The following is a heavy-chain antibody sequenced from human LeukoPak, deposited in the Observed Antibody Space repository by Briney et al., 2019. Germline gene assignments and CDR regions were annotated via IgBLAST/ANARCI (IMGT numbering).Heavy chain of an antibody. CDR1: GLTFSSYW. D-gene: IGHD3-3*01. CDR2: IKGDGREK. CDR3: ARDDFWSGYSLDY. Sequence: GGSLRLSCAASGLTFSSYWMNWVRQVPGKGLEWVANIKGDGREKYYVDSVKGRFTISRDNAKNSLYLQMNSLRAEDTAVYYCARDDFWSGYSLDYWGQGTLVTVSS. J-gene: IGHJ4*02. V-gene: IGHV3-7*01.